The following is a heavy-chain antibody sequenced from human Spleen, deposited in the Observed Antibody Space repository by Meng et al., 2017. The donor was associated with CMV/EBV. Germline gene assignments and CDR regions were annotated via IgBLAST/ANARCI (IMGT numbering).Heavy chain of an antibody. J-gene: IGHJ5*02. Sequence: SLKISCAASGFNFDDYALHWVRQAPGKGLEWVSGISWNSGSIGYADSVKGRFTISRDNAKNSLYLQMNSLRAEYTALYYCAKSGYCSTTSCYIPGDNWFDPWGQGTLVTVSS. D-gene: IGHD2-2*01. V-gene: IGHV3-9*01. CDR3: AKSGYCSTTSCYIPGDNWFDP. CDR1: GFNFDDYA. CDR2: ISWNSGSI.